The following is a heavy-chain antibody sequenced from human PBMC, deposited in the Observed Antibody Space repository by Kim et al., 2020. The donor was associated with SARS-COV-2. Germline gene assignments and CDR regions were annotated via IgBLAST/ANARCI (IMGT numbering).Heavy chain of an antibody. CDR3: ASLGRWQWLPGEDY. V-gene: IGHV3-21*01. CDR2: ISSSSSYI. CDR1: GFTFSSYS. J-gene: IGHJ4*02. Sequence: GGSLRLSCAASGFTFSSYSMNWVRQAPGKGLEWVSSISSSSSYIYYADSVKGRFTISRDNAKNSLYLQMNSLRAEDTAVYYCASLGRWQWLPGEDYWGQGTLVTVSS. D-gene: IGHD6-19*01.